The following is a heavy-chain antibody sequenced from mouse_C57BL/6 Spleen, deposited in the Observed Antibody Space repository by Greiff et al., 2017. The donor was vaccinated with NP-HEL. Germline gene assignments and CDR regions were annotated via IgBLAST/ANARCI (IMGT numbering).Heavy chain of an antibody. CDR2: INPSNGGT. Sequence: QVQLQQPGTELVKPGASVKLSCKASGYTFTSYWMHWVKQRPGQGLEWIGNINPSNGGTNYNEKFKSKATLTVDKSSSTAYMQLSSLTSEDSAVYYGAREGGYDYFFAYWGQGTLVTVSA. CDR1: GYTFTSYW. J-gene: IGHJ3*01. V-gene: IGHV1-53*01. D-gene: IGHD2-4*01. CDR3: AREGGYDYFFAY.